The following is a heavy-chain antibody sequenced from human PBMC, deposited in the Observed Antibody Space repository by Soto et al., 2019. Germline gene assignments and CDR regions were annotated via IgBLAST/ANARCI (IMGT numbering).Heavy chain of an antibody. D-gene: IGHD4-4*01. J-gene: IGHJ5*02. Sequence: EVQLVQSGGGLVQPGGSLRLSCAASGFTSSGYWMTWVRQAPGKGLEWVANINQDGSEKYYVDSVKGRFTISRDTAKHSLYLQMNSLRAEDTAIYYCARDYSNPRGRFDPWGQGTLVTVSS. CDR2: INQDGSEK. CDR3: ARDYSNPRGRFDP. V-gene: IGHV3-7*01. CDR1: GFTSSGYW.